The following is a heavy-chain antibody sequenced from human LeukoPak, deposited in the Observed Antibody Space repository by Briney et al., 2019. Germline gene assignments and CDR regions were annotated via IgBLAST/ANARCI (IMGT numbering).Heavy chain of an antibody. D-gene: IGHD4-17*01. CDR3: ARGPVTRFEI. CDR2: IYSGGTT. CDR1: GFIVSSNY. V-gene: IGHV3-53*01. J-gene: IGHJ3*02. Sequence: GGCLRLACAAAGFIVSSNYMGWVRRDPGKGLEWVSVIYSGGTTYYADSVKGRFTISRDNSNNTLYLQMNSLRAEDTAVYYCARGPVTRFEIWGQGTMVTVSS.